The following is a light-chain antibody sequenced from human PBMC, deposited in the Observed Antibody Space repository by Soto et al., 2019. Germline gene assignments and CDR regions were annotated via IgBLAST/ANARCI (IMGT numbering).Light chain of an antibody. Sequence: QSALTQPASVSGSPGQSITISCTGTSSDVGGYNYVSWYQQHPGKAPKLMIYEVSNRPSGVSNRLSGSKSGNTASLTNSGLQAEDEADYYCSSYTSSSTYVFGTGTKVTVL. CDR2: EVS. CDR3: SSYTSSSTYV. J-gene: IGLJ1*01. CDR1: SSDVGGYNY. V-gene: IGLV2-14*01.